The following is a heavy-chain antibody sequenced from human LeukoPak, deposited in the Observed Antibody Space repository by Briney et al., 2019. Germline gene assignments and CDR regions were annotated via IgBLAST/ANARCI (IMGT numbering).Heavy chain of an antibody. CDR3: ARAGELDGYTPLDY. Sequence: SETLSLTCTVSGGSISSYYWSWILQPPGKGLEWIGYIYYSGSTNYNPSLKSRVTISVDTSKNQFSLKLSSVTAADTAVYYCARAGELDGYTPLDYWGQGTLVTVSS. V-gene: IGHV4-59*08. D-gene: IGHD5-24*01. CDR1: GGSISSYY. J-gene: IGHJ4*02. CDR2: IYYSGST.